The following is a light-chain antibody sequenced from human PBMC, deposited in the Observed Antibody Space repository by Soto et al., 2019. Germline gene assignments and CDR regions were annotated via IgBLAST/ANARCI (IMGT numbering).Light chain of an antibody. CDR3: QPYTARTPWT. Sequence: EIVMTQSPVTLSVSPGERATLSCRASHHVATNLAWYQQKPGQAPRLLIYGASTRATGISARFSGSGSGTEFTLTISSLQSDDFAVYDCQPYTARTPWTFGQGTKV. CDR2: GAS. J-gene: IGKJ1*01. V-gene: IGKV3-15*01. CDR1: HHVATN.